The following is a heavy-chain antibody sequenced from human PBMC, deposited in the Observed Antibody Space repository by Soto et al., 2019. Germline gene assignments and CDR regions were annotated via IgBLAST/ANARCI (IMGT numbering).Heavy chain of an antibody. CDR3: ARSHVDTTMPLYFDY. D-gene: IGHD5-18*01. V-gene: IGHV5-10-1*01. CDR1: GYSFTNYW. Sequence: HGESLKISCKGSGYSFTNYWINWVRQMPGKGLEWMGRIDPSDSYTNYSPSFQGHVIISADISISTAYLQWSSLKASGTAMYYCARSHVDTTMPLYFDYWGQGTLVTVSS. CDR2: IDPSDSYT. J-gene: IGHJ4*02.